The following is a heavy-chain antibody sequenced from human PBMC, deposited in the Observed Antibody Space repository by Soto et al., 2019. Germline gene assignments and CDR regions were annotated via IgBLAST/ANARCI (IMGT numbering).Heavy chain of an antibody. V-gene: IGHV1-3*01. CDR1: GYTFTSYA. D-gene: IGHD2-15*01. CDR3: ARYCSGGSRNPPGLY. CDR2: INAGNGNT. J-gene: IGHJ4*02. Sequence: ASVKVSCKASGYTFTSYAMHWVRQAPGQRLEWMGWINAGNGNTKYSQKFQGRVTITRDTSASTAYMELSSLRSEDTAVYYCARYCSGGSRNPPGLYWGQGTLVTVSS.